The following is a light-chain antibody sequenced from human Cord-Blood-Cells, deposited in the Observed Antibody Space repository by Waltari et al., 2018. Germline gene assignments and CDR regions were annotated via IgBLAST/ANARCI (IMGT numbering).Light chain of an antibody. CDR2: DVS. CDR1: SSDVGGYNY. CDR3: CSYAGSYTLV. J-gene: IGLJ3*02. V-gene: IGLV2-11*01. Sequence: QSALTQPRSVSGPPGQSVTISCTGTSSDVGGYNYVSWYQQHPGKAPKLMIYDVSKRPSGVPVRFSGSRAGNAASLTISGLQAEDEADYYCCSYAGSYTLVFGGGTKLTVL.